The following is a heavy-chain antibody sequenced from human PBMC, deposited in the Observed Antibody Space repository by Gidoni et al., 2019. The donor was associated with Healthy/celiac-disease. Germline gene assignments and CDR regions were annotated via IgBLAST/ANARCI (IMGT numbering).Heavy chain of an antibody. CDR1: GFTFGDYA. Sequence: EVQLVESGGGLVQPGRSLRLPCTASGFTFGDYAMSWFRQAPGKGMEWVGFIRSKAYGGTTEYAASVKGRFTISRDDSKSIAYLQMNSLKTEDTAVYYCTRDDSRMALPLDYWGQGTLVTVSS. J-gene: IGHJ4*02. CDR3: TRDDSRMALPLDY. CDR2: IRSKAYGGTT. V-gene: IGHV3-49*03. D-gene: IGHD6-13*01.